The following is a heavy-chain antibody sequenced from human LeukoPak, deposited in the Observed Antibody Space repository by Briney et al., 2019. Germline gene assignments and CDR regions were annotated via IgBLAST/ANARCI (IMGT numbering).Heavy chain of an antibody. CDR3: AKGAGGPYNWFDP. J-gene: IGHJ5*02. V-gene: IGHV3-30*18. D-gene: IGHD3-10*01. CDR2: ISYDGSNK. CDR1: GFTFSSYG. Sequence: GRSLRPSCAASGFTFSSYGMHWVRQAPGKGLEWVAVISYDGSNKYYADSVKGRFTISRDNSKNTLYLQMNSLRAEDTAVYYCAKGAGGPYNWFDPWGQGTLVTVSS.